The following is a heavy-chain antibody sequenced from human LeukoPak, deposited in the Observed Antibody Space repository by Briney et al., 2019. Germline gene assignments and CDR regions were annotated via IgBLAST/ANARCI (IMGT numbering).Heavy chain of an antibody. CDR3: AKGPRTLWSSGYYHVGYFDY. J-gene: IGHJ4*02. CDR1: GFTFSTYS. CDR2: ISGSGGST. D-gene: IGHD3-22*01. Sequence: GGSLRLSCAASGFTFSTYSMSWVRQAPGKGLEWVSAISGSGGSTYYADSVKGRFTISRDNSKNTLYLQMNSLRAEDTAVYYCAKGPRTLWSSGYYHVGYFDYWGQGTLVTVSS. V-gene: IGHV3-23*01.